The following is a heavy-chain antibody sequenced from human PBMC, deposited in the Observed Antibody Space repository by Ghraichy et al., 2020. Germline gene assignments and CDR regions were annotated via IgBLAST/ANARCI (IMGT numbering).Heavy chain of an antibody. D-gene: IGHD2-2*01. J-gene: IGHJ4*02. CDR2: ISSSSSTI. Sequence: GGSLRLSCAASGFTFSSYSMNWVRQAPGKGLEWVSYISSSSSTIYYADSVKGRFTISRDNAKNSLYLQMNSLRAEDTAVYYCARDLGRYCSSTSCRVFDYWGQGTLVTVSS. V-gene: IGHV3-48*01. CDR1: GFTFSSYS. CDR3: ARDLGRYCSSTSCRVFDY.